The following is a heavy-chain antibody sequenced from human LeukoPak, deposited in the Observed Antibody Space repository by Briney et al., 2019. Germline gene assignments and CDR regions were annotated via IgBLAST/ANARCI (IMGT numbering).Heavy chain of an antibody. CDR2: ISYDGTNK. J-gene: IGHJ4*02. D-gene: IGHD1-7*01. V-gene: IGHV3-30*04. CDR1: GFTFSNYA. Sequence: GRSLRLSCAASGFTFSNYAMHWVRQAPGKGLEWVSVISYDGTNKYYAESVKGRFTISRDNSKNTLYLQMNSLRAEDTAVYYCARPLYNWNYGILDYWGQGTLVTVSS. CDR3: ARPLYNWNYGILDY.